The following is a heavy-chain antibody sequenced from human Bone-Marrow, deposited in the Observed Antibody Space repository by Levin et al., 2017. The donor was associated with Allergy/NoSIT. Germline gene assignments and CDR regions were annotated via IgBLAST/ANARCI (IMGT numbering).Heavy chain of an antibody. CDR2: ITWNSGYL. J-gene: IGHJ3*02. Sequence: PGGSLRLSCKASGFTFDDYAMHWVRQVPGKGLEWVSGITWNSGYLDYADSVKGRFIISRDSAKNILYLQMNSLRVEETALYYCAKDIDSSGPSKNDALDIWGQGTMVTVSS. CDR3: AKDIDSSGPSKNDALDI. D-gene: IGHD3-22*01. V-gene: IGHV3-9*01. CDR1: GFTFDDYA.